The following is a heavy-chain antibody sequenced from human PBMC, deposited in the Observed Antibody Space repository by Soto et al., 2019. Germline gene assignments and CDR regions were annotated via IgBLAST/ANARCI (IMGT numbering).Heavy chain of an antibody. CDR3: ARPYGFDYGGNPGY. Sequence: QVQLVESGGGVVQPGRSLRLSCAASGFTFSSCAMHWVRQAPGKGLEWVAVISYDGSNKYYADSVKGRFTISRDNSKNTLYLQMNSLRAEDTAVYYCARPYGFDYGGNPGYWGQGTLVTVSS. V-gene: IGHV3-30-3*01. CDR2: ISYDGSNK. J-gene: IGHJ4*02. CDR1: GFTFSSCA. D-gene: IGHD4-17*01.